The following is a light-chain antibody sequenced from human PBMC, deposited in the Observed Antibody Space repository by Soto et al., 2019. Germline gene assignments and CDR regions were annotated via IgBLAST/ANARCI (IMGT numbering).Light chain of an antibody. CDR3: AAWDDSLNGFDV. V-gene: IGLV1-44*01. CDR1: SSNIGSNT. CDR2: SNN. J-gene: IGLJ1*01. Sequence: QSVLTQPPSASGTPGQRVTISCSGSSSNIGSNTVNWYQQLPGTAPKRLIYSNNQRPSGVPDRFSGSKSGTSASLAIRGLQSEDEADYDCAAWDDSLNGFDVFGTGTKVTVL.